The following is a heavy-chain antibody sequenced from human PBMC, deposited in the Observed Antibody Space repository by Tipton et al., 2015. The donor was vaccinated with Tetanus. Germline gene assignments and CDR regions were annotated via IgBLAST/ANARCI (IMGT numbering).Heavy chain of an antibody. CDR2: IKHDGSEN. CDR3: ARARGVAVAGGDY. D-gene: IGHD6-19*01. V-gene: IGHV3-7*01. J-gene: IGHJ4*02. Sequence: SLRLSCAASGFTFNNYAMTWVRQAPGKGLEWVANIKHDGSENYYVDSVKGRFTISRDNSKNTLYLQMNSLRAEDTAVYYCARARGVAVAGGDYWGQGTLVTVSS. CDR1: GFTFNNYA.